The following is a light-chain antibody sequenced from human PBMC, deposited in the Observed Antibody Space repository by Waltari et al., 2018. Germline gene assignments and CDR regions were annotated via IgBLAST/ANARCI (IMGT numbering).Light chain of an antibody. J-gene: IGKJ2*01. CDR2: GAS. CDR3: QQYNNWPPPT. CDR1: QSVSSN. V-gene: IGKV3-15*01. Sequence: EIVMTQSPATLSVSPGERATLSCRASQSVSSNIAWYQQKPGQAPRLLIYGASTRATGIPARFSGSGSGTEFTLTISSLQSEDFAVYYCQQYNNWPPPTFGQGTKLEIK.